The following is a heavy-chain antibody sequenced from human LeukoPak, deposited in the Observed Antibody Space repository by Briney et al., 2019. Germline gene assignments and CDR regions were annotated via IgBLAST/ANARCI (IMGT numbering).Heavy chain of an antibody. Sequence: SETLSLTCTVSGGSMGGYYWSWIRQPAGKRLEWIGRIYSNGSPTYNPSLQSRITMTIDTSRNQFSLRMTPMTAADAAVYFCARDRGSSWEFWGRGTLVTVSS. CDR1: GGSMGGYY. CDR3: ARDRGSSWEF. CDR2: IYSNGSP. D-gene: IGHD6-13*01. J-gene: IGHJ4*02. V-gene: IGHV4-4*07.